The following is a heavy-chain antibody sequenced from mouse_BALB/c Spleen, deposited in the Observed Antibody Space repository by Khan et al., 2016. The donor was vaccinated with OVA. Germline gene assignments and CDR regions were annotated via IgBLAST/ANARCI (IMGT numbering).Heavy chain of an antibody. J-gene: IGHJ3*01. Sequence: QVQLKQSGPGLLQPSQSLSITCTVSGFSLNAYSVHWVRQSPGKGLEWLGVIWSAGSTDYNAAFMSRLSLNKDNSKSQVFFKMNSLQNNDTAIYYEARRGDDYGRGAWFVYWGRGTLVTVSA. V-gene: IGHV2-2*02. CDR2: IWSAGST. CDR1: GFSLNAYS. CDR3: ARRGDDYGRGAWFVY. D-gene: IGHD2-4*01.